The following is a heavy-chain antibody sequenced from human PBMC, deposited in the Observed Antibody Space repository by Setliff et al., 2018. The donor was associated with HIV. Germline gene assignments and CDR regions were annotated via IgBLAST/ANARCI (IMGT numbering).Heavy chain of an antibody. CDR2: ISPDGTKT. J-gene: IGHJ4*02. Sequence: GGSLRLSCAASGFTFRAHWMLWFRQAPGKGLMWVSRISPDGTKTNHADSVKGRCTTSRDNSKNMFYLQMHNVRSEDTGFYYCARDEFPYARDVWGPGTRVTVSS. V-gene: IGHV3-74*01. CDR1: GFTFRAHW. D-gene: IGHD2-8*01. CDR3: ARDEFPYARDV.